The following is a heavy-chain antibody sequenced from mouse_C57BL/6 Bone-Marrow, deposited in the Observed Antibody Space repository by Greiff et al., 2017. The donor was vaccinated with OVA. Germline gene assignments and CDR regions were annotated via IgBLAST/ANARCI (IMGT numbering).Heavy chain of an antibody. D-gene: IGHD2-3*01. J-gene: IGHJ4*01. CDR3: ARCRLWGYCPSCAMDY. Sequence: EVQLVESGGGLVQPGGSLSLSCAASGFTFTDYYMSWVRQPPGKGLEWLGFIRNKANGYTTEYSASVKGRFTISRDNSKSILYLQMNALRAENSATYYSARCRLWGYCPSCAMDYWGQGTSVTVSS. CDR1: GFTFTDYY. CDR2: IRNKANGYTT. V-gene: IGHV7-3*01.